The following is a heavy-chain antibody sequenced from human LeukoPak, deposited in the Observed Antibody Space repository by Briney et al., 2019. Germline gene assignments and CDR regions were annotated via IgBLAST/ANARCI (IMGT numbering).Heavy chain of an antibody. J-gene: IGHJ3*02. V-gene: IGHV5-51*01. CDR1: GYSFTNYW. CDR2: IYPGDSDT. Sequence: GESLKISCKGSGYSFTNYWIGWVRQMPGKGLEWVAIIYPGDSDTRYSPSFQGQVTISADKSISTAYLQWSSLKASDTAMYYCARQGLLAVAGRVLHAFDIWGQGTMVTVSS. D-gene: IGHD6-19*01. CDR3: ARQGLLAVAGRVLHAFDI.